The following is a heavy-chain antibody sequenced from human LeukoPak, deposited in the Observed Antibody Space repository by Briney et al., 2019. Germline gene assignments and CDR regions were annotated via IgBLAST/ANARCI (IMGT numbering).Heavy chain of an antibody. J-gene: IGHJ4*02. V-gene: IGHV1-18*01. CDR2: ISAHNGNT. CDR3: ARDLGNYFHF. D-gene: IGHD3-10*01. Sequence: GASVKVSCKASGYSFTSYSISWVRQAPGQGLEWMGWISAHNGNTKYAQEVQGRVTMTTDTSTSTAYMEMRSLRSDDTAVYYCARDLGNYFHFWGQGTLVTVSS. CDR1: GYSFTSYS.